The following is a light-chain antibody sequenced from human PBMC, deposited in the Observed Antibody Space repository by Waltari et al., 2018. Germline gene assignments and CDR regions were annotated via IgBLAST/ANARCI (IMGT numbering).Light chain of an antibody. CDR2: SAS. CDR1: QSISTN. CDR3: QQYHNWPPWT. J-gene: IGKJ1*01. V-gene: IGKV3D-15*01. Sequence: EIVMTQSPATLSVSPGERATLSCRASQSISTNFAWYQQKSGQAPRLLIHSASTRATGIPARFSGSGSGTEFTLTISSLQSEDSGVYYCQQYHNWPPWTFGQGTKVEIK.